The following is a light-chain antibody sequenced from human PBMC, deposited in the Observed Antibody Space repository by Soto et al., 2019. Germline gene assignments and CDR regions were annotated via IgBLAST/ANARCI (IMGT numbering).Light chain of an antibody. CDR2: EGS. CDR1: SRVVGGYNR. CDR3: CSYAGSSTYV. Sequence: TQSASVSGSHGLSFTIHCTGPSRVVGGYNRVAWYQQHPGKAPKVMIYEGSKRPSGVSNRFSGSKSGNTASLTISGLQAEDEADYDCCSYAGSSTYVVGTGTKVTVL. J-gene: IGLJ1*01. V-gene: IGLV2-23*01.